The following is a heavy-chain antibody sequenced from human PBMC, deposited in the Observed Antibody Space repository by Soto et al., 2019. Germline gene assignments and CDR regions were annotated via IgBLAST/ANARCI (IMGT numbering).Heavy chain of an antibody. CDR3: AKVIESLSYYYYGLDV. CDR1: GFTFSTYA. V-gene: IGHV3-23*01. CDR2: ISSRGGKT. J-gene: IGHJ6*02. Sequence: EVQLLQSGGGLVQPGGSLRLSCAASGFTFSTYAMTWVRQAPGKGLEWVSTISSRGGKTYYADSVKGRVTISRDNSRNTLFPQMHGLRADDTAAYYCAKVIESLSYYYYGLDVLGQGTTVTVSS. D-gene: IGHD2-15*01.